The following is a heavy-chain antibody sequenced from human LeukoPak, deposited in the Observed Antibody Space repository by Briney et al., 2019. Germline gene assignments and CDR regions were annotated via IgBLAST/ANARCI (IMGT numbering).Heavy chain of an antibody. J-gene: IGHJ3*02. D-gene: IGHD2-15*01. Sequence: GGSLRLSCAASGFTFSSYGMSWVRQAPGKGLEWVSAISGSGGSTYYADSVKGRFTISRDNAKNSLYLQMNSLRAEDTAVYYCAREGVVVVVAASYAFDIWGQGTMVTVSS. CDR3: AREGVVVVVAASYAFDI. CDR2: ISGSGGST. V-gene: IGHV3-23*01. CDR1: GFTFSSYG.